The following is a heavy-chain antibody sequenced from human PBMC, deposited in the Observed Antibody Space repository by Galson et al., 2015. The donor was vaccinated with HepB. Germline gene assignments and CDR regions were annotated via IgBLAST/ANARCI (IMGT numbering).Heavy chain of an antibody. CDR2: INQDGSEK. Sequence: SLRLSCAASGVSFSDHWVSWVRQAPGKGLEWVANINQDGSEKNYVDSVKGRFTISRDNTRNSLSLQMHSLRADDTAVYYCTRDRGYNDAFDIWGQGTMVIVSS. CDR1: GVSFSDHW. V-gene: IGHV3-7*03. J-gene: IGHJ3*02. CDR3: TRDRGYNDAFDI. D-gene: IGHD5-24*01.